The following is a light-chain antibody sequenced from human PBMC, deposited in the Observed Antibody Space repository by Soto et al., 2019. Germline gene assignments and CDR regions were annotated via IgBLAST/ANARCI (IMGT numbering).Light chain of an antibody. Sequence: EIVMTQSPATLSVSPGERATISCRASQSVSSNLAWYQQKPGQAPRLLIYGTSTRATGVPARFSGSGSGTWFTLTISSLQSEDFAVYYCHQYNNWPRTFGQGTKVEIK. CDR3: HQYNNWPRT. V-gene: IGKV3-15*01. CDR2: GTS. CDR1: QSVSSN. J-gene: IGKJ1*01.